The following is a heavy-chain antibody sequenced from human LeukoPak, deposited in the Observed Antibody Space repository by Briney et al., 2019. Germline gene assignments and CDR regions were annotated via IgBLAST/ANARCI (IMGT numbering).Heavy chain of an antibody. D-gene: IGHD2-2*01. V-gene: IGHV3-73*01. CDR2: IRTKPNAYAT. CDR3: TRQEDTAMYFDF. Sequence: PGGSLRLSCAASGFTFRDSALHWVRQAPGKALEWVGHIRTKPNAYATSYAASVKGRFTISRDDSKDTTYLQMIRLKTEDSAVYFCTRQEDTAMYFDFWGQGALVTVS. CDR1: GFTFRDSA. J-gene: IGHJ4*02.